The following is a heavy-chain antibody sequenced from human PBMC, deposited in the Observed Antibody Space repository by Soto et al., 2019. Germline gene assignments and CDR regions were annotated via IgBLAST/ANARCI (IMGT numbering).Heavy chain of an antibody. CDR2: IYYSGST. Sequence: PSETLSLTCPFSGGSISSGDYYWSWIRQPPGKGLEWIGSIYYSGSTYYNPSLKSRVTVSVDTSKNQFSLKLSSVTAADTAVYYCARHRSDFWFDPWGQGTLVTAPQ. CDR3: ARHRSDFWFDP. CDR1: GGSISSGDYY. V-gene: IGHV4-39*01. D-gene: IGHD2-15*01. J-gene: IGHJ5*02.